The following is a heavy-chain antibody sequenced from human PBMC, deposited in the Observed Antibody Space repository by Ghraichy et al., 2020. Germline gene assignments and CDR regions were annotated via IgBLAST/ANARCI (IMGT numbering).Heavy chain of an antibody. CDR3: ARDHGQWLARLTFDY. V-gene: IGHV3-30-3*01. Sequence: GGSLRLSCAASGFTFSSYAMHWVRQAPGKGLEWVAVISYDGSNKYYADSVKGRFTISRDNSKNTLYLQMNSLRAEDTAVYYCARDHGQWLARLTFDYWGQGTLVTVSS. J-gene: IGHJ4*02. D-gene: IGHD6-19*01. CDR2: ISYDGSNK. CDR1: GFTFSSYA.